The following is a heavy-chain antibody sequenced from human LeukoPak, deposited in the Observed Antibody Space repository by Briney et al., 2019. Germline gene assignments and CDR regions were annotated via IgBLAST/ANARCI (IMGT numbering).Heavy chain of an antibody. CDR3: ARSPRVVLGRFDRNNWFDP. J-gene: IGHJ5*02. D-gene: IGHD2-15*01. V-gene: IGHV4-59*01. CDR1: GGSISSYY. CDR2: IYYSGST. Sequence: KASETLSLTCTVSGGSISSYYWSWIRQPPGKGLEWIGYIYYSGSTNYNPSLKSRVTISVDTSKNQFSLKLSSVTAADTAVYYCARSPRVVLGRFDRNNWFDPWGQGTLVTVSS.